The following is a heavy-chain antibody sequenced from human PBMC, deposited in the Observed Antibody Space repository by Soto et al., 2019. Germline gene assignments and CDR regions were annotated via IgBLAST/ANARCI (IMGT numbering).Heavy chain of an antibody. J-gene: IGHJ4*02. V-gene: IGHV4-34*01. CDR1: GGSFSGYY. CDR3: ARGLRSLQQLVLFDY. D-gene: IGHD6-13*01. Sequence: SETLSLTCAVYGGSFSGYYWSWIRQPPGKGLEWIGEINHSGSTNYNPSLKSRVTISVDTSKNQFSLKLSSVTAADTAVYYCARGLRSLQQLVLFDYWGQGTLVTVSS. CDR2: INHSGST.